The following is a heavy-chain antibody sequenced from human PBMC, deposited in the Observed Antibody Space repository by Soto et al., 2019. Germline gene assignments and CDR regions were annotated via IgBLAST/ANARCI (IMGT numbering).Heavy chain of an antibody. J-gene: IGHJ4*02. D-gene: IGHD1-26*01. CDR3: ARNGKTGVYPPFDY. V-gene: IGHV1-69*01. CDR1: GGTFSSYA. Sequence: SLKGYWKGSGGTFSSYASGWVRHATGQGLEWMGGIIPIFGTANYAQKFQGRVAITADESTSTAYMELSSLRPEDTAVYYCARNGKTGVYPPFDYWGQGTLVTVSS. CDR2: IIPIFGTA.